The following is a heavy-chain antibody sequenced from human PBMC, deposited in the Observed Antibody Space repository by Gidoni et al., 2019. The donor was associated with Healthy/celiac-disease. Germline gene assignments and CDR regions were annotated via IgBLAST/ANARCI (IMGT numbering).Heavy chain of an antibody. V-gene: IGHV3-49*03. Sequence: EVQLVESGGGLVQPGRSLRLSCTASGFTFGDYAMSWFRQAPGKGLEWVGFIRSKAYGGTTEYAASVKGRFTISRDDSKSIAYLQMNSLKTEDTAVYYCTRDAGWELLPPPFPNDYWGQGTLVTVSS. CDR2: IRSKAYGGTT. D-gene: IGHD1-26*01. CDR1: GFTFGDYA. J-gene: IGHJ4*02. CDR3: TRDAGWELLPPPFPNDY.